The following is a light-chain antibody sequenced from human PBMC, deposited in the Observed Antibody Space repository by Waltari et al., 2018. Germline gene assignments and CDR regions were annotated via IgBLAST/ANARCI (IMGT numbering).Light chain of an antibody. V-gene: IGLV8-61*01. CDR2: STN. Sequence: QTVVTQEPSFSVSPGGTVTLTCGLSSGSVSTSYYPSWYQQTPGQTPRTLIYSTNTRSPGVPDLFSGSILGNKAALTITGAHADDESDYYCVLYMGSGIWVFGGGTKLTVL. CDR3: VLYMGSGIWV. CDR1: SGSVSTSYY. J-gene: IGLJ3*02.